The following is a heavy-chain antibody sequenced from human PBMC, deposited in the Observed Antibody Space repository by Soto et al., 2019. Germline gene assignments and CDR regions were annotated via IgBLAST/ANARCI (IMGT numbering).Heavy chain of an antibody. CDR1: GGSISSYK. Sequence: QVQLQESGPGLVKPSETLSLTCTVSGGSISSYKWSWIRQPPGKGLEWIGYIYYSGSTNYNPSLKSRVTISVDTSKNQFSLKVSSVTAADTAVYYCASDSSGSYYFDYWGQGTLVTVSS. CDR3: ASDSSGSYYFDY. V-gene: IGHV4-59*01. CDR2: IYYSGST. J-gene: IGHJ4*02. D-gene: IGHD6-19*01.